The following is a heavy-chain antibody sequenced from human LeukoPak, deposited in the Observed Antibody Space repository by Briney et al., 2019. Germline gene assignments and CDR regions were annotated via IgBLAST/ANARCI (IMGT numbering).Heavy chain of an antibody. V-gene: IGHV1-46*01. Sequence: VASVKVSCKASGYTFTSYYMHWVRQAPGQGLEWMGIINPSGGSTSYAQKFQGRVTMTRDTSTSTAYMELSSLRSEDTAVYYCARDGEMATIEVDDAFDIWGQGTMVTVSS. J-gene: IGHJ3*02. CDR3: ARDGEMATIEVDDAFDI. CDR1: GYTFTSYY. D-gene: IGHD5-24*01. CDR2: INPSGGST.